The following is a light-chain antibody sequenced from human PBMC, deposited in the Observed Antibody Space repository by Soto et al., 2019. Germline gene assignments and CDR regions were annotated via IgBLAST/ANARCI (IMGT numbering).Light chain of an antibody. Sequence: QSVLSQPAAVSGSPGQSITISCTGTISDIGLYNYVSWYQQHPGKAPKLVIYEVSNRPSGVSDRFSGSKSDNTASLTISGLQAEDEANYCCSSFTTTSTLVFGAGTKVTVL. CDR1: ISDIGLYNY. CDR3: SSFTTTSTLV. CDR2: EVS. J-gene: IGLJ1*01. V-gene: IGLV2-14*01.